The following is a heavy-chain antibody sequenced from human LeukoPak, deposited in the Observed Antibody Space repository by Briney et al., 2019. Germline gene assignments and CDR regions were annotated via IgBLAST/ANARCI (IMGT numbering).Heavy chain of an antibody. CDR1: GGSISSYY. CDR3: ARLYSGSYYFDY. CDR2: IYYSGSA. J-gene: IGHJ4*02. V-gene: IGHV4-59*08. Sequence: SETLSLTCTVSGGSISSYYWSWIRQPPGKGLEWIGYIYYSGSANYNPSLKSRVTISVDTSKNQFSLKLSSVTAADTAVYYCARLYSGSYYFDYWGQGTLVTVSS. D-gene: IGHD1-26*01.